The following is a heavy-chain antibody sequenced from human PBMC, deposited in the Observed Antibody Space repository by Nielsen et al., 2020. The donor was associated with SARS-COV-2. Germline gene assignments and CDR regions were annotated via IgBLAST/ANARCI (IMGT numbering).Heavy chain of an antibody. CDR1: GTSITSYY. CDR2: IYYLGDT. J-gene: IGHJ6*03. CDR3: ARRSSIWNYMDV. Sequence: SETLSLTCTVSGTSITSYYWSWVRQRPGKGLGWIGFIYYLGDTNYTPAFGGRVAMSVDTPKSQFSLKLFTVTAADTAVYYCARRSSIWNYMDVWATGISVTVSS. V-gene: IGHV4-59*08. D-gene: IGHD1-26*01.